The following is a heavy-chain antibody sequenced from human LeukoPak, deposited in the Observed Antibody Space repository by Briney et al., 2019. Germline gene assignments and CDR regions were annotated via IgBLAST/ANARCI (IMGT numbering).Heavy chain of an antibody. CDR1: GGSISSYY. CDR3: ARGDPQKYYSYGSFDY. Sequence: ETLSLTCTVSGGSISSYYWSWVRQAPGKGLEWVSVIYSGGSTYYADSVKGRFTISRDNSKNTLYLQMNSLRAEDTAVYYCARGDPQKYYSYGSFDYWGQGTLVTVSS. D-gene: IGHD5-18*01. V-gene: IGHV3-66*01. J-gene: IGHJ4*02. CDR2: IYSGGST.